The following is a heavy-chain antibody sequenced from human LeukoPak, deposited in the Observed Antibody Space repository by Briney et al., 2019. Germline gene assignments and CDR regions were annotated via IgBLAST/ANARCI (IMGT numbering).Heavy chain of an antibody. D-gene: IGHD3-10*01. CDR3: AGGAYGSGRSTHYYYYYMDV. Sequence: SVKVSCKASGGTFSSYVITWVRQAPGQGLEWMGGIIPIFGTANYAQKFQGRVTITADESTSTAYMELSSLRSEDTAVYYCAGGAYGSGRSTHYYYYYMDVWGKGTTVTISS. J-gene: IGHJ6*03. V-gene: IGHV1-69*13. CDR2: IIPIFGTA. CDR1: GGTFSSYV.